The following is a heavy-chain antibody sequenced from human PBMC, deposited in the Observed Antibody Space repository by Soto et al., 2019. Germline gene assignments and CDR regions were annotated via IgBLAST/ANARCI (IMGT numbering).Heavy chain of an antibody. CDR2: IIPIFGTA. CDR3: ARDGGYRFNTKQAAGTLGLYY. Sequence: GASVKVSCKASGGTFSSYAISWVRQAPGQGLEWMGGIIPIFGTANYAQKFQGRVTITADESTSTAYMELSSLRSEDTAVYYCARDGGYRFNTKQAAGTLGLYYWGQGTLVTVSS. CDR1: GGTFSSYA. J-gene: IGHJ4*02. V-gene: IGHV1-69*13. D-gene: IGHD6-13*01.